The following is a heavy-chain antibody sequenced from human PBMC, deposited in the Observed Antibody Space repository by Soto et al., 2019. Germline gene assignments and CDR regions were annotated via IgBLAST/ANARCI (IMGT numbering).Heavy chain of an antibody. V-gene: IGHV4-31*03. D-gene: IGHD3-9*01. Sequence: SETLSLTCTVSGGSISSGGYYWSWIRQHPGKGLEWIGYIYYSGSTYYNPSLKSRVTISVDTSKNQFSLKLSSVTAADTAVYYCAREFILTGYLGNDAFDIWGQGTMVTVSS. CDR3: AREFILTGYLGNDAFDI. J-gene: IGHJ3*02. CDR1: GGSISSGGYY. CDR2: IYYSGST.